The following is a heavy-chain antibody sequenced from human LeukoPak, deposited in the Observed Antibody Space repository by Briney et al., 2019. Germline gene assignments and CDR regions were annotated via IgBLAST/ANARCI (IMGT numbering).Heavy chain of an antibody. Sequence: PSETLSLTCTVSGGSISSGRYDWSWLRQPAGKGLEWIGRVYTSGSTNYNPSLKSRVTISVDTSKNQFSLKLSSVTAADTAVYYCARVLGSHYGSGSYGSDPWGQETLVTVSS. CDR2: VYTSGST. V-gene: IGHV4-61*02. CDR1: GGSISSGRYD. CDR3: ARVLGSHYGSGSYGSDP. D-gene: IGHD3-10*01. J-gene: IGHJ5*02.